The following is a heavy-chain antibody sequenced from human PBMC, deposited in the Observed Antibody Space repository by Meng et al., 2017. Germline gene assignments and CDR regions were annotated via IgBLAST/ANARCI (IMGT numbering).Heavy chain of an antibody. CDR3: ARAGRLGFDY. V-gene: IGHV3-21*01. CDR2: ISSSSSYI. CDR1: GFTFSSYS. D-gene: IGHD3-10*01. J-gene: IGHJ4*02. Sequence: GESLKISCAASGFTFSSYSMNWVRQAPGKGLEWVSSISSSSSYIYYADSVKGRFTISRDNAKNSQYLQMNSLRAEDTAVYYCARAGRLGFDYWGQGTLVTVSS.